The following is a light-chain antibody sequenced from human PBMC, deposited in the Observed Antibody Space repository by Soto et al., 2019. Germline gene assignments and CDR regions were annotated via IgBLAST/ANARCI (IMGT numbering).Light chain of an antibody. V-gene: IGKV3-15*01. CDR1: QSVSSN. J-gene: IGKJ5*01. CDR2: GAS. Sequence: EIMLTQSPATLSVSPGERATLSCRASQSVSSNLAWYQQKPGQAPRLLIYGASTRATGTPARFSGSGSGTEFTLTISSLQSEDFAVYYCQQYNKWPPITFGQGTRLE. CDR3: QQYNKWPPIT.